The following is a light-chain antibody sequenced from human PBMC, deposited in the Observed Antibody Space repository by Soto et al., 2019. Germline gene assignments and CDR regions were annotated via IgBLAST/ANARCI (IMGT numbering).Light chain of an antibody. CDR2: VGTGGIVG. J-gene: IGLJ3*02. V-gene: IGLV9-49*01. CDR1: SGYSNYK. Sequence: QLVLTQPPSASASLGASVTLTCTLSSGYSNYKVDWYQQRPGKGPRFVMRVGTGGIVGSKGDGIPDRFSVLGSGLNRYLTIKNIQEEDESDYHCGADHGSGSNFVSSWAFGGGTKLTVL. CDR3: GADHGSGSNFVSSWA.